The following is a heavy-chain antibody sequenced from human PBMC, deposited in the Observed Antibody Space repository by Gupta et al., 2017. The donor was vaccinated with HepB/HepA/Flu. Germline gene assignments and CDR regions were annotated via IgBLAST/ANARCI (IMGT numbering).Heavy chain of an antibody. Sequence: EVQLVQSGAEVKKPGESLKISCKGSGYSFSTYWIAWVRQMPGKGLEWMGIIYPGDSDTRYSPSFQGQVTISADKSISTAYLQWSSLKASDTAMYYCARLHPQYWWLVGGGWFDPWGQGTLVTVSS. CDR3: ARLHPQYWWLVGGGWFDP. J-gene: IGHJ5*02. CDR1: GYSFSTYW. V-gene: IGHV5-51*01. CDR2: IYPGDSDT. D-gene: IGHD6-19*01.